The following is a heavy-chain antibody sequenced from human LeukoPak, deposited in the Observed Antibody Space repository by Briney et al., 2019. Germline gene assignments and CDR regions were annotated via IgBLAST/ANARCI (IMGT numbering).Heavy chain of an antibody. V-gene: IGHV3-48*03. CDR3: AKANGDDFWSGPGFDY. J-gene: IGHJ4*02. Sequence: GGSLRLSCAASGFTFTDYEMNWVRQAPGKGLEWVAYIISSGSTMYYADSVKGRFTISRDNSKNSLYLQMNSLRAEDTALYYCAKANGDDFWSGPGFDYWGQGTLVTVSS. CDR2: IISSGSTM. D-gene: IGHD3-3*01. CDR1: GFTFTDYE.